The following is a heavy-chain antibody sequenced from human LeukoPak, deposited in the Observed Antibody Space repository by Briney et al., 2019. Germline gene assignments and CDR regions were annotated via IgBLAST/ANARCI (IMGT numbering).Heavy chain of an antibody. V-gene: IGHV4-31*03. CDR2: IYYSGST. CDR1: GGSISSGGYY. D-gene: IGHD3-16*01. Sequence: TPSQTLSLTCTVSGGSISSGGYYWSWIRQHPGKGLEWIGYIYYSGSTYYNPSLKSRVTISVDTSKNQFSLKLSSVTAADTAVYYCAREVQTITFGGVTARGMDVWGQGTTVTVSS. J-gene: IGHJ6*02. CDR3: AREVQTITFGGVTARGMDV.